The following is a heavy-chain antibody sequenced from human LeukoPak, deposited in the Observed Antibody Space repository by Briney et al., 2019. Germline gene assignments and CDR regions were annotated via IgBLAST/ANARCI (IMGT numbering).Heavy chain of an antibody. CDR3: ATSRTFDY. J-gene: IGHJ4*02. V-gene: IGHV3-7*01. CDR1: KFTFSNYG. D-gene: IGHD1-7*01. CDR2: IKQDGSEK. Sequence: GGSLRLSCAASKFTFSNYGMHWVRQAPGKGLEWVANIKQDGSEKYYVDSVKGRFTISRDNAKNSLYLQMGSLTAEDTAVYYCATSRTFDYWGQGTLVTVSS.